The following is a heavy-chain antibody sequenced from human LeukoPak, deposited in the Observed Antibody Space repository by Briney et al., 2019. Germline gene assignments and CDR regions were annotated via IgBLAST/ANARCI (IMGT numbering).Heavy chain of an antibody. Sequence: SETLSLTCTISGGSISAYYWSWIRQPLGEGLERIGYIYFTGTTTYHPSLRSRATIPLDTSNNQFSLDLTSVAVADTAVYYCARLSSGSRPNFDSWGQGSLVTVSS. CDR3: ARLSSGSRPNFDS. J-gene: IGHJ4*02. V-gene: IGHV4-59*08. D-gene: IGHD6-19*01. CDR1: GGSISAYY. CDR2: IYFTGTT.